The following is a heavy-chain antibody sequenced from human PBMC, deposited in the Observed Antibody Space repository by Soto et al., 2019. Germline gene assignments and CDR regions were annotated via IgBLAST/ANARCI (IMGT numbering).Heavy chain of an antibody. J-gene: IGHJ6*02. CDR2: ISYDGSNK. CDR3: AKDSGSYSSSRDYYYYGMDV. Sequence: PGGSLRLSCAASGFTFSSYGMHWVRQAPGKGLEWVAVISYDGSNKYYADSVKGRFTISRDNSKNTLYLQMNSLRAEDTAVYYCAKDSGSYSSSRDYYYYGMDVWGQGTTVTVSS. D-gene: IGHD6-6*01. CDR1: GFTFSSYG. V-gene: IGHV3-30*18.